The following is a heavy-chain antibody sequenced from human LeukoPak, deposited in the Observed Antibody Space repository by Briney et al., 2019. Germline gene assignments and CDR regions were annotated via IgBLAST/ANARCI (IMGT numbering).Heavy chain of an antibody. D-gene: IGHD2-8*01. CDR1: GYTFTSYG. V-gene: IGHV1-18*01. J-gene: IGHJ3*02. CDR2: ISAYNGNT. Sequence: ASVKVSCKASGYTFTSYGISWVRQAPGQGLEWMGWISAYNGNTNYAQKLQGRVTMTTDTSTSTAYMELRSLRSDDTAVYYCARAEGGDIVLMAYATRERAFDIWGQGTMVTVSS. CDR3: ARAEGGDIVLMAYATRERAFDI.